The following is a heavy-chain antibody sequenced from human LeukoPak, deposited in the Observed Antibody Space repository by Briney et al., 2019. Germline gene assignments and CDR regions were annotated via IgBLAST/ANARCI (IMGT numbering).Heavy chain of an antibody. D-gene: IGHD5-12*01. CDR3: AKDQDSVGWIELGGHTDAFDI. V-gene: IGHV3-23*01. J-gene: IGHJ3*02. CDR2: ISGSGDST. Sequence: PGGSLRLSCAASGFTFRSYAMSWVRQAPGKGLEWVSTISGSGDSTYYADSVEGRFTISRDNSENTVYLQMNSLRAEDTAVYYCAKDQDSVGWIELGGHTDAFDIWGQGTMVTVSS. CDR1: GFTFRSYA.